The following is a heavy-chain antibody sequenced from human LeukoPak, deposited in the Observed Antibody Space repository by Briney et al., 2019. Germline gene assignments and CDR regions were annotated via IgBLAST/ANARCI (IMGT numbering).Heavy chain of an antibody. CDR1: GDSVSSNSAA. Sequence: PSQTLSLTCTISGDSVSSNSAAWNWIRQSPSRGLEWLGRTYYRSKWYNDYAVYVKSRITINPDTSKNQYSLQLNSVTPEDTAVYYCAREGVYYGSGGGNWFDPWGQGTLVTVPS. J-gene: IGHJ5*02. CDR3: AREGVYYGSGGGNWFDP. D-gene: IGHD3-10*01. CDR2: TYYRSKWYN. V-gene: IGHV6-1*01.